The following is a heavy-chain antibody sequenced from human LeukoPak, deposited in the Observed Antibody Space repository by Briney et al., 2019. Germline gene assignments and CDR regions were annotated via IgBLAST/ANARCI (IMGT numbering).Heavy chain of an antibody. D-gene: IGHD3-3*01. CDR3: AKNGGFWSGFYTPTWFDS. CDR2: ISFDGSKK. CDR1: GFTFRSFA. V-gene: IGHV3-30-3*02. Sequence: GGSLRLSCAASGFTFRSFAMHWVRQAPGKGLEWVAVISFDGSKKYYADSVKGRFTISSDNSKNTLYLQMNSLRVDDTAVYYCAKNGGFWSGFYTPTWFDSWGQGTLVTVSS. J-gene: IGHJ5*01.